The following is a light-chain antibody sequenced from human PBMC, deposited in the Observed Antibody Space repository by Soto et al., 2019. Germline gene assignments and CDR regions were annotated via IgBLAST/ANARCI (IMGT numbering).Light chain of an antibody. J-gene: IGKJ1*01. Sequence: AIQMTQSPSSLSASVGDRVTITCRASQGIRNDLGWYQQKPGKAPNLLIYGASRLGSGVPLRFSGSGSGTDFTLTISSLQPEDFETYYCLQHFDYPRTFGQGTEVEIK. CDR1: QGIRND. CDR2: GAS. CDR3: LQHFDYPRT. V-gene: IGKV1-6*02.